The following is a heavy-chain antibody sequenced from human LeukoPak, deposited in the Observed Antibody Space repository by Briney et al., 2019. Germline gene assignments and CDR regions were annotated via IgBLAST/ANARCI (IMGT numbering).Heavy chain of an antibody. CDR2: IYTSGST. CDR1: GGSISSGSYY. D-gene: IGHD3-10*01. J-gene: IGHJ4*02. Sequence: SQTLSLTCTVSGGSISSGSYYWSWIRQPAGKGLEWIGRIYTSGSTNYNPSLKSRVTISVDTSKNQFSLKLSSVTAADTAVYYCARVGNYGSGIDYWGQGTLVTVSS. V-gene: IGHV4-61*02. CDR3: ARVGNYGSGIDY.